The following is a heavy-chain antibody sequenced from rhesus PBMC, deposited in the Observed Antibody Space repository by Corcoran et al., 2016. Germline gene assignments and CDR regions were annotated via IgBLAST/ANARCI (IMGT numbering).Heavy chain of an antibody. CDR3: ASVCTGSGCYFDS. CDR2: SYGSGGCN. D-gene: IGHD2-21*01. CDR1: GGSISGYYY. Sequence: QVQLQESGPGLVKPSETLSLTCAVSGGSISGYYYWSWIRQPPGKGLEWIGSSYGSGGCNYLNPSLKSRVTLSVDTSKNQFSLKLSSVTAADTAVYYCASVCTGSGCYFDSWGQGVLVTVSS. V-gene: IGHV4S14*01. J-gene: IGHJ4*01.